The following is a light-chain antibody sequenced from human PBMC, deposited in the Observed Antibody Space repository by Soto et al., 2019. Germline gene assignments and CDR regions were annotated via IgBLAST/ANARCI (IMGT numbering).Light chain of an antibody. CDR2: DAS. CDR1: QDSRNH. CDR3: QQTYSTPWT. Sequence: IQMTQSPSSLSSSVGDRFTITCQASQDSRNHVHWYHQRPGKAPKLLIHDASSLQSGFPSSFSGSGSGTDFALTINSLQPEDFATIYCQQTYSTPWTFGQGTKV. J-gene: IGKJ1*01. V-gene: IGKV1-39*01.